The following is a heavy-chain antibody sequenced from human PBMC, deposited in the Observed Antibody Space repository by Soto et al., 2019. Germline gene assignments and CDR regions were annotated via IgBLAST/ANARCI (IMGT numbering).Heavy chain of an antibody. J-gene: IGHJ4*02. CDR1: GFTFSSHS. CDR3: ARSTRGFSYGKIDS. D-gene: IGHD5-18*01. V-gene: IGHV3-21*02. CDR2: ITTSSDSI. Sequence: VQLVEFGGGLVRPGGSLRLSCVVSGFTFSSHSMNWVRQAPGKGLEWVSSITTSSDSIYYTDSVKGRFTLSRDNAKNSLFLQMNSLRAEDTAVYYCARSTRGFSYGKIDSWGQGTLVTVSS.